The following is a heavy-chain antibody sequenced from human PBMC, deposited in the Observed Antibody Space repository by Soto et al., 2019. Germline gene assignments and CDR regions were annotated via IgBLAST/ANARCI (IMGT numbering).Heavy chain of an antibody. CDR1: GYTFTSYG. CDR3: ASHDYYDGRGYYYVGAFDI. V-gene: IGHV1-18*01. Sequence: ASVKVSCKASGYTFTSYGISWVRQAPGQGLEWMGWISAYNGNTNYAQKLQGRVTMTTDTSTSTAYMELRSLRSDDTAVYYCASHDYYDGRGYYYVGAFDIWGQGTMVTVSS. J-gene: IGHJ3*02. CDR2: ISAYNGNT. D-gene: IGHD3-22*01.